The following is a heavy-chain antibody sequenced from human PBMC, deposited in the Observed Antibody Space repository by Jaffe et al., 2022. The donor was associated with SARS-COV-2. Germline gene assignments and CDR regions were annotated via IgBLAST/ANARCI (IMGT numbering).Heavy chain of an antibody. J-gene: IGHJ5*02. CDR2: IRSKAYGGTT. CDR1: GFTFGDYA. Sequence: EVQLVESGGGLVQPGRSLRLSCTASGFTFGDYAMSWVRQAPGKGLEWVGFIRSKAYGGTTEYAASVKGRFTISRDDSKSIAYLQMNSLKTEDTAVYYCTRADAYCGGDCSGWFDPWGQGTLVTVSS. CDR3: TRADAYCGGDCSGWFDP. V-gene: IGHV3-49*04. D-gene: IGHD2-21*02.